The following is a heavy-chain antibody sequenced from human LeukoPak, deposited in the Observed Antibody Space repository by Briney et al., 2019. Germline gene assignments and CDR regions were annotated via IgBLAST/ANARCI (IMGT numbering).Heavy chain of an antibody. CDR3: ATDATLVPRYSLDV. Sequence: ASVTVSCKVSGYTLTELSMHWVRQAPGKGLEWMGGFDPEDGETIYAQKFQGRVTMAEDTSTDTAYMELSSLRSEDTAVYYCATDATLVPRYSLDVWGQGTTVTVSS. V-gene: IGHV1-24*01. D-gene: IGHD3-10*01. J-gene: IGHJ6*02. CDR1: GYTLTELS. CDR2: FDPEDGET.